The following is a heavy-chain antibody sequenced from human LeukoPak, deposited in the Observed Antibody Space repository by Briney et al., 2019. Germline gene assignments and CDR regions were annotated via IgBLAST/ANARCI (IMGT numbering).Heavy chain of an antibody. V-gene: IGHV3-48*01. CDR1: GFTFSSYR. CDR2: ISSSSSTT. CDR3: ARCGYGEDYFDY. D-gene: IGHD4-17*01. J-gene: IGHJ4*02. Sequence: GGSLRLSCAASGFTFSSYRMNWVRQAPGKGLEWVSYISSSSSTTYYADSVKGRFAISRDNAKNSLYLQMNSLRAEDTAVYYCARCGYGEDYFDYWGQGTPVTVSS.